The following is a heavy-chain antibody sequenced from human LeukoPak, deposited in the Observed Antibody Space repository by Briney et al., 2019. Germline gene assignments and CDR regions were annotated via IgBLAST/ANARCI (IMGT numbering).Heavy chain of an antibody. V-gene: IGHV3-23*01. D-gene: IGHD2-15*01. J-gene: IGHJ6*02. CDR1: GFTFSSYA. CDR2: ISGSGGST. CDR3: AVAAATGYYYYYYGMDV. Sequence: GGSLRLSCAASGFTFSSYAMSWVRQAPGKGLEWVSAISGSGGSTYYADSVKGRFTISRDNSRNTLYLQMNSLRAEDTAVYYCAVAAATGYYYYYYGMDVWGQGTTVTVSS.